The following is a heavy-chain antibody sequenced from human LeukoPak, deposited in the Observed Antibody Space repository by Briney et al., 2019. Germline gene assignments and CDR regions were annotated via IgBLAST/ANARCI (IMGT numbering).Heavy chain of an antibody. D-gene: IGHD6-19*01. J-gene: IGHJ4*02. V-gene: IGHV3-30*02. CDR3: AKSRRAVADDYFDY. Sequence: GGSLRLSCAASGITFSSYGMHWVRQAPGKGLEWVAFIRYDGSNKYYADSVKGRFTISRDNSKNTLYLQMNTLRAEDTAVYYCAKSRRAVADDYFDYWGQGALVTVST. CDR1: GITFSSYG. CDR2: IRYDGSNK.